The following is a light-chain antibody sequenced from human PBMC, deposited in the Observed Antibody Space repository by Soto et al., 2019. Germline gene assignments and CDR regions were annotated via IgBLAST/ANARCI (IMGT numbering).Light chain of an antibody. CDR2: KAS. CDR3: QQYNSHST. V-gene: IGKV1-5*03. J-gene: IGKJ1*01. CDR1: QSISSY. Sequence: DIQMTQSPSTLSASVGDRVTITCRASQSISSYLNWYQQKPGKAPKLLIYKASSLESGVPSRFSGSGSGTDFTLTISSLQPDDFAVYYCQQYNSHSTFGQGTKV.